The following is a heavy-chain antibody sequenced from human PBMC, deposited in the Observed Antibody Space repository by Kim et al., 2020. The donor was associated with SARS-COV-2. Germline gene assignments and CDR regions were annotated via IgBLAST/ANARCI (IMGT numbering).Heavy chain of an antibody. Sequence: SETLSLTCTVSGGSISSYYWSWIRQHPGKGLEWIGYIYYSGSTNYNPSLKSRVTISVDTSKNQFSLKLSSVTAADTAVYYCARDERDSSGWANWFDPWGQGTLVTVSS. CDR2: IYYSGST. V-gene: IGHV4-59*13. CDR3: ARDERDSSGWANWFDP. CDR1: GGSISSYY. D-gene: IGHD6-19*01. J-gene: IGHJ5*02.